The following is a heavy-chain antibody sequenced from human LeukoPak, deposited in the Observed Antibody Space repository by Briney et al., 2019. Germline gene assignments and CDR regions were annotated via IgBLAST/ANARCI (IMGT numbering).Heavy chain of an antibody. CDR1: GVSISSYY. D-gene: IGHD6-13*01. CDR2: IYYSGST. CDR3: ASSYSSSWYGPEYFQH. J-gene: IGHJ1*01. V-gene: IGHV4-59*01. Sequence: SETLSLTCTVSGVSISSYYWSWLRQPPGKGLEWVGDIYYSGSTSYNPSLKSRVTISVDTSKNQFSLKLSSVTAADTAVYYCASSYSSSWYGPEYFQHWGQGTLVTVSS.